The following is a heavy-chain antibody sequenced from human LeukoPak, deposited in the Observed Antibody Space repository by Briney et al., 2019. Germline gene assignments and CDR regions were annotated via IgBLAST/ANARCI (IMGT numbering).Heavy chain of an antibody. V-gene: IGHV1-18*01. CDR1: GYTFISYG. Sequence: ASVKVSCKASGYTFISYGISWVRQAPGQGLEWMGWISAYNGNTNYAQKLQGRVTMTTDTSTSTAYMELRSLRSDDTAVYYCARVGRYYDYVWGSYRPRDAFDIWGQGTMVTVSS. CDR2: ISAYNGNT. CDR3: ARVGRYYDYVWGSYRPRDAFDI. D-gene: IGHD3-16*02. J-gene: IGHJ3*02.